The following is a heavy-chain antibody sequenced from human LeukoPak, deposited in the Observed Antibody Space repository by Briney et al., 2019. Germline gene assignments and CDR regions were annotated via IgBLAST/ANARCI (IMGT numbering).Heavy chain of an antibody. Sequence: GGSLRLSCAASGFTFSSYAMSWVRQAPGKGLEWVSSISGSGGSTYYADSVKGRFTISRDNSKNTLYLQMNSLRAEDTAVYYCAKEYYYDSSGYWSEAFDIWGEGTMVTVSS. CDR3: AKEYYYDSSGYWSEAFDI. CDR1: GFTFSSYA. J-gene: IGHJ3*02. V-gene: IGHV3-23*01. D-gene: IGHD3-22*01. CDR2: ISGSGGST.